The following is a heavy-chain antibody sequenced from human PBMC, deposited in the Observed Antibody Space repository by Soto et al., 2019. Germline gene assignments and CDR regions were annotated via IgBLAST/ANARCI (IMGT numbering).Heavy chain of an antibody. CDR1: GFSFSSFS. CDR2: ISGSGTTT. D-gene: IGHD3-10*01. CDR3: ARLGDYGSGSY. V-gene: IGHV3-48*04. Sequence: EVHLVESGGDLVQPGGSLRLSCAASGFSFSSFSMNWVRQAPGKGLEWVSYISGSGTTTYYADSVKGRFTISRDNAKNSLYLQTNSLQAEDTAVYYCARLGDYGSGSYWGQGTLVTVSS. J-gene: IGHJ4*02.